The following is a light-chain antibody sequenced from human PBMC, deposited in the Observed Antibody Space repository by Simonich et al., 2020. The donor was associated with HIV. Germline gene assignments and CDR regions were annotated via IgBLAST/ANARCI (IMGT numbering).Light chain of an antibody. CDR3: QQSNYTPYT. CDR1: HIIITY. Sequence: DIQMTQSPSTLSASVGDRVTITCRTNHIIITYLNWYQQKPGKAPNLLIYAASSLQSGVPARFSGSGSWTDFTLIISSLQPEDFATYYCQQSNYTPYTFGQGTKLEIK. J-gene: IGKJ2*01. V-gene: IGKV1-39*01. CDR2: AAS.